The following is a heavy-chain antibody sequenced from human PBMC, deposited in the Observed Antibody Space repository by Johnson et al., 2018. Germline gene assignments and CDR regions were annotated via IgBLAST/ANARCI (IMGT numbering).Heavy chain of an antibody. CDR2: IIPKFDTA. CDR3: ARGLSYKTD. CDR1: GGTFKSYA. V-gene: IGHV1-69*01. D-gene: IGHD3-16*02. J-gene: IGHJ1*01. Sequence: QVQLQESGAEVKKPGSSXKVSCKATGGTFKSYAITWLRQAPGQGLEWMGGIIPKFDTANYAQKLQDRVTITADESKGTAYMELSSLRSEDTAVYYCARGLSYKTDWGQGTLVTVSS.